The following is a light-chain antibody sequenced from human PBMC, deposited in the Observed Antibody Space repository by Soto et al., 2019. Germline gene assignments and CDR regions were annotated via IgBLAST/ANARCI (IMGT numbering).Light chain of an antibody. V-gene: IGKV3-15*01. CDR3: QQYNNWPSWT. CDR1: QSFGSN. J-gene: IGKJ1*01. Sequence: EIVMTQSPATLSVSPGERATLSCRASQSFGSNLAWYQQKPGQAPRLLLYGTSTRATGIPARFSGSGSGTEFTLTISSLQSEDFAVYYCQQYNNWPSWTFGQGTKVDIK. CDR2: GTS.